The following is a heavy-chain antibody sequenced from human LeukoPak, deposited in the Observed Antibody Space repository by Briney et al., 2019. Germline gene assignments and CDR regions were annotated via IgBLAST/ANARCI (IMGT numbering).Heavy chain of an antibody. CDR1: GFTFSSYA. J-gene: IGHJ4*02. V-gene: IGHV3-64*01. D-gene: IGHD3-10*01. CDR2: ISSNGGST. CDR3: ARTKFYYYGSGPLDY. Sequence: PGGSLRLSCAASGFTFSSYAMHWVRQAPGEGLEYVSAISSNGGSTYYANSVKGRFTISRDNSKNTLYLQMGSLRAEDMAVYYCARTKFYYYGSGPLDYWGQGTLVTVSS.